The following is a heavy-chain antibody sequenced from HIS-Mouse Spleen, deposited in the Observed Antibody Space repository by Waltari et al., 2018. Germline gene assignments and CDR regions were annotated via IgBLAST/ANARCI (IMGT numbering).Heavy chain of an antibody. CDR3: AREIPYSSSWYDWYFDL. V-gene: IGHV4-39*07. D-gene: IGHD6-13*01. J-gene: IGHJ2*01. CDR1: GGSISSSSYY. CDR2: IYYRGRT. Sequence: QLQLQESGPGLVKPSETLSLTCTVSGGSISSSSYYWGWIRQPPGKGLEWIGSIYYRGRTYYHPSLKSRVTISVDTSKNQFSRKLSSVTAADTAVYYCAREIPYSSSWYDWYFDLWGRGTLVTVSS.